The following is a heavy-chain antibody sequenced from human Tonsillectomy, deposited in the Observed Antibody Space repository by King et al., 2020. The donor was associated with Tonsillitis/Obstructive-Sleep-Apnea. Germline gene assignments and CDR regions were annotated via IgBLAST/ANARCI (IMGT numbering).Heavy chain of an antibody. CDR2: ISYDGSNN. J-gene: IGHJ3*02. CDR3: ASGLGYCSGGSCLPTVDAFEI. V-gene: IGHV3-30*04. CDR1: GFTFSNYA. Sequence: VQLVESGGGVVQPGRSLRLSCAASGFTFSNYAIHWVRQAPGKGLKWVAVISYDGSNNYYADSVKGRFTISRDNSRDTLYLQMHSLRTEDTAVYYCASGLGYCSGGSCLPTVDAFEIWGQGTGVTVSS. D-gene: IGHD2-15*01.